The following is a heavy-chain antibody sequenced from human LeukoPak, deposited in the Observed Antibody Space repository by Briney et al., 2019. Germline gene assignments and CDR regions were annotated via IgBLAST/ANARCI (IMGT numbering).Heavy chain of an antibody. V-gene: IGHV4-34*01. CDR1: GGSFSGYY. CDR2: INHSGST. J-gene: IGHJ6*03. Sequence: PSETLSLTCAVYGGSFSGYYWSWIRQPPGKGLEWIGEINHSGSTNYNPSLKSRVTISVDTSKNQFSLKLSSVTAADTAVYYCARGLEQPKKGYMDVWGKGTTVTVS. CDR3: ARGLEQPKKGYMDV.